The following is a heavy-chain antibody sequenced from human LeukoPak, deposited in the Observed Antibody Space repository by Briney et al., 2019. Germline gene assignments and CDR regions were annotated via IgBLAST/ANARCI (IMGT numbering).Heavy chain of an antibody. CDR3: ARQADSSGYYSSDY. D-gene: IGHD3-22*01. CDR1: GYSFNTYW. J-gene: IGHJ4*02. CDR2: IYPGDSDT. Sequence: GESLKISCKGSGYSFNTYWFGWVRQMPGKGLEWMGIIYPGDSDTRYSPSFQGQVTISADKSISTAYVQWSSLKASDTAVYYCARQADSSGYYSSDYWGQGTLVTVSS. V-gene: IGHV5-51*01.